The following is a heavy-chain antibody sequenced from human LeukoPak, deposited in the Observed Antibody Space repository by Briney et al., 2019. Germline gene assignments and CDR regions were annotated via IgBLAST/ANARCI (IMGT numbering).Heavy chain of an antibody. CDR1: GGSISSYY. CDR3: SRGLRGRSGYYFDS. J-gene: IGHJ4*02. Sequence: PSETLSLTCTVSGGSISSYYWNWIRQPPGKSLEWIGYIYYSGSTYYNPSLKSRVTISLDTSKTQFSLRLSSVTAADTAVYYCSRGLRGRSGYYFDSWGQGTLVTVSS. V-gene: IGHV4-30-4*01. CDR2: IYYSGST.